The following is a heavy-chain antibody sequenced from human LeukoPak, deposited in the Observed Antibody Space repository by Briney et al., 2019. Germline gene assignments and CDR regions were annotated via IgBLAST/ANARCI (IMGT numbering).Heavy chain of an antibody. CDR1: SGSISSSNYY. CDR2: ISTIGIT. J-gene: IGHJ4*02. CDR3: ARVEGLGGRKIDY. Sequence: SQTLSLTCTVSSGSISSSNYYWSWIRQPAGKGLEWIGRISTIGITNYNPSLNSRVTISIDTSKNQFSLKLSSVTAADTAVYYCARVEGLGGRKIDYWGQGTLVTVSS. D-gene: IGHD1-14*01. V-gene: IGHV4-61*02.